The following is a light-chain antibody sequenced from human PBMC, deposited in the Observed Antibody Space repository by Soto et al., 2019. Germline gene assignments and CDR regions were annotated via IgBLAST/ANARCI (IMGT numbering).Light chain of an antibody. CDR3: SSYTNNSPNCV. CDR1: NSDVGSSNS. CDR2: DVN. Sequence: QSALTQPAPVSGSPGQSITISCTGTNSDVGSSNSVSWYQHHPGKAPKLIIYDVNSRPSGVSNRFSGSKSGNTASLTISGLQVEDEADYYCSSYTNNSPNCVFGTGTKSPS. V-gene: IGLV2-14*03. J-gene: IGLJ1*01.